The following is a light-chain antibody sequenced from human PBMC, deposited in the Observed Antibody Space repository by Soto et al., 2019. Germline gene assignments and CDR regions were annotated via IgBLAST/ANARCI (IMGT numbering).Light chain of an antibody. CDR2: DVS. J-gene: IGLJ1*01. Sequence: QSALTQPASVSGSPGQSITISCTGTSSDVGGYDFVSWYQQHPGKAPKLMIYDVSSRPSGVSNRFSGSKSGNTASLTISGLQAGDEADYYCSSYRSNSALYVFGTGTQLTVL. CDR3: SSYRSNSALYV. V-gene: IGLV2-14*03. CDR1: SSDVGGYDF.